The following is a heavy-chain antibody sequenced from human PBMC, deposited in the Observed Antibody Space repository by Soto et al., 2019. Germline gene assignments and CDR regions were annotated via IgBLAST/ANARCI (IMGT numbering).Heavy chain of an antibody. J-gene: IGHJ4*02. Sequence: SVKVSCKASGYTFSGYYMHWVRQAPGQGLEWMGWINTLSGDTSFPQKFQGRLAMTRDTSIDTVFMEVSRLTSDDTAIYYCARSLLNVILPLGYWGQGTLVTVSS. D-gene: IGHD3-3*02. CDR1: GYTFSGYY. CDR3: ARSLLNVILPLGY. V-gene: IGHV1-2*02. CDR2: INTLSGDT.